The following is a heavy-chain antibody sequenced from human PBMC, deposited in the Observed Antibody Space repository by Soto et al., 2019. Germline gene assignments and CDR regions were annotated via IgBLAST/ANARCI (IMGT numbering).Heavy chain of an antibody. D-gene: IGHD3-9*01. CDR3: GKAGGSELRYFDWPEVGV. Sequence: EEQLVESGGALVQPGGSLRLSCAASGFAFSAYYMSWVRQAPGKGLEWVANIKQDGSEKYYADSVKGRFTISRDNSKNTVYLQMDSLQHNDSALYYCGKAGGSELRYFDWPEVGVWGQGTLVTVSS. CDR2: IKQDGSEK. CDR1: GFAFSAYY. V-gene: IGHV3-7*01. J-gene: IGHJ4*02.